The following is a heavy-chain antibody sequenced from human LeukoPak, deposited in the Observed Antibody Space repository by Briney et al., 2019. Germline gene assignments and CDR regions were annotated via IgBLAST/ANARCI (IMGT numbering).Heavy chain of an antibody. V-gene: IGHV5-51*01. D-gene: IGHD3-3*01. CDR2: IYPSDSDT. CDR3: ARHDLYDFWSAYPSAH. CDR1: GYDFTTDW. J-gene: IGHJ4*02. Sequence: GESLKISCKTSGYDFTTDWIGWVRQMPGKGLEWMGIIYPSDSDTRYSPTFQGQVTIAADKSITTAYLQWDSLKASDTAMYYCARHDLYDFWSAYPSAHWDQGTLVTVSS.